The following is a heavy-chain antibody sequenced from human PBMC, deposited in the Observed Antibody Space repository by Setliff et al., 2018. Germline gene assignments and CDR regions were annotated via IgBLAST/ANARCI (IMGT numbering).Heavy chain of an antibody. CDR3: APRRGPFQH. Sequence: SETLSLTCNVSGGSISSYYWTWIRQPPGKGLEWIGYIDYSGSTNYNPSLKSRVTIPLDTSKNQFSLKLSSVTAADTAVYYCAPRRGPFQHWGQGTLVTVSS. CDR1: GGSISSYY. CDR2: IDYSGST. V-gene: IGHV4-59*12. J-gene: IGHJ1*01.